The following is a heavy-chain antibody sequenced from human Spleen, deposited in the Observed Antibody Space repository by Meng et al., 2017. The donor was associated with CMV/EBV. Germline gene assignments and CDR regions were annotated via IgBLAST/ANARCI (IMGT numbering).Heavy chain of an antibody. D-gene: IGHD2-2*01. CDR3: ARYIRYCSSTNCPSPFDY. V-gene: IGHV4-39*01. CDR1: GGSISSSSYY. CDR2: MFYSGIT. Sequence: SETLSLTCTVSGGSISSSSYYWGCIRQPPGKGLEWIGSMFYSGITFYNPYLNSRVTISVDTSKNQFSLKLSSVTAADTAVYYCARYIRYCSSTNCPSPFDYWGQGTLVTVSS. J-gene: IGHJ4*02.